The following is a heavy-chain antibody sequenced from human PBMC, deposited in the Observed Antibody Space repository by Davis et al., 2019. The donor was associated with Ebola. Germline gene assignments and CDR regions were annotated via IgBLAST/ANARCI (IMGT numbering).Heavy chain of an antibody. CDR1: GGSISNYY. V-gene: IGHV4-59*12. Sequence: MPSETLSLTCTVSGGSISNYYWSWIRQPPGKGLEWIGFAYYSGSTNYTPSLKSRVTISLDKSKNQFSLKLNSVTAADTAVYFCAANGGHSNFDYWGQGTLVTVSS. D-gene: IGHD4-23*01. CDR2: AYYSGST. J-gene: IGHJ4*02. CDR3: AANGGHSNFDY.